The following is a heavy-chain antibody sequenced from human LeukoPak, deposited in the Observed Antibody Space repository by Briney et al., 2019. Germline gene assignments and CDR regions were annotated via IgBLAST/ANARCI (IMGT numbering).Heavy chain of an antibody. V-gene: IGHV3-23*01. CDR1: GFTFSSYA. J-gene: IGHJ4*02. CDR3: AKSDTYYYDSSGYFDY. Sequence: PGGSLRLSCAASGFTFSSYAMSWVRQAPGKGLEWVSAISGSGGSTYYADSVKDRFTISRDNSKNTLYLQMNSLRAEDTAVYYCAKSDTYYYDSSGYFDYWGQGTLVTVSS. CDR2: ISGSGGST. D-gene: IGHD3-22*01.